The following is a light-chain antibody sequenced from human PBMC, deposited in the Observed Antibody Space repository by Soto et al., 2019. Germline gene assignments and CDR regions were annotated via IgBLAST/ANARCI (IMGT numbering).Light chain of an antibody. CDR2: DVS. CDR3: SSFSVASPL. CDR1: SSDIGGYSY. Sequence: QSALTQPASMSGSPGQSVTISCAGTSSDIGGYSYVSWYQHHPGTAPKLIIYDVSSRPSGVSHRFSGSKSGNTASLTISGLQAEDEADYYCSSFSVASPLFGTGTKLTVL. V-gene: IGLV2-14*01. J-gene: IGLJ1*01.